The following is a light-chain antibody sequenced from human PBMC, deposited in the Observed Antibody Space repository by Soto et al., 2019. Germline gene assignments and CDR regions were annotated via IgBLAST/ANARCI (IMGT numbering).Light chain of an antibody. CDR2: AAS. Sequence: DIQMTQSPSSLSASVGDRVTITCRASQPISDYLSWYQQKPGRAPKLLIYAASTLLRGVPSRFSGSGSGTDFTLTIRSLQPEDFATYYCKQSYSGFTFGPGTKVDIK. CDR1: QPISDY. CDR3: KQSYSGFT. J-gene: IGKJ3*01. V-gene: IGKV1-39*01.